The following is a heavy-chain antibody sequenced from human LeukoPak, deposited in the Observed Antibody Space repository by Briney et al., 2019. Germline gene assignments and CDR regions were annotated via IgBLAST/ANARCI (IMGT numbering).Heavy chain of an antibody. CDR3: AISPPKGHPKNF. CDR2: IYTSGRT. Sequence: SETLTLTCTVPGYSFSSGSNYWTWLRQPAGMELEWIRHIYTSGRTNYNPSRKIRVTISVDTSKNQFSLNLMSVTAADTAICYCAISPPKGHPKNF. V-gene: IGHV4-61*09. CDR1: GYSFSSGSNY. J-gene: IGHJ1*01.